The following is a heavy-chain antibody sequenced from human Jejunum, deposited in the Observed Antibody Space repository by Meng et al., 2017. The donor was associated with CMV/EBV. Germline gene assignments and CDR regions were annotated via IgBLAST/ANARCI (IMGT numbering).Heavy chain of an antibody. Sequence: GSFRDNYWSGIRPSPGEELEWIGEVTPYGTSTYNPSLEIRVTISRDTSKNQFSLRLTSVTVEDTAVYYCARAPPVAAPGSYFDSWGQGAQVTVSS. V-gene: IGHV4-34*01. CDR2: VTPYGTS. CDR3: ARAPPVAAPGSYFDS. J-gene: IGHJ4*02. CDR1: GSFRDNY. D-gene: IGHD1-14*01.